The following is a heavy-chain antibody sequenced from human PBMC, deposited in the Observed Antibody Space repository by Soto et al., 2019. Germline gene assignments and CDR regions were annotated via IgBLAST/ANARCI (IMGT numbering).Heavy chain of an antibody. CDR1: GFTFSESY. V-gene: IGHV3-13*01. D-gene: IGHD3-10*01. CDR3: VRETGFSTPSHALNV. Sequence: VGVLILSSAASGFTFSESYMNWGRHMRGNGLEWVSGIGTGGDTYYADSVRGRFTISREDAKGSLSLQMNSLRVEDTAVYYCVRETGFSTPSHALNVWGKRTKVTVSS. CDR2: IGTGGDT. J-gene: IGHJ6*04.